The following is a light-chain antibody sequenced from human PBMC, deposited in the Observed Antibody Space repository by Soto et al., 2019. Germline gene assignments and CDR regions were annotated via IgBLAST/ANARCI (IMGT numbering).Light chain of an antibody. J-gene: IGKJ5*01. CDR2: AAS. CDR3: LQDINYPWT. Sequence: DVQMTQSPSSLSASVGDRVTITCRASQGISNYLAWYQQKPGKVPKLLIYAASTLQSGVPSRFSGSGSGTDFTLTISSLQPEDSATYYCLQDINYPWTFGQGTRLEIK. V-gene: IGKV1-27*01. CDR1: QGISNY.